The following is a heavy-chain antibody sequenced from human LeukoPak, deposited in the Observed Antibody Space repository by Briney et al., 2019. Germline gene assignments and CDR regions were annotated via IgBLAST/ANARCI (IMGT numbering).Heavy chain of an antibody. CDR3: AKPPYGSGSYEYFDY. CDR2: ISGSGGST. Sequence: GGSLRLSCAASGFTFSSYAMSWVRQAPGKGLEWVSAISGSGGSTYYADSVKGRFTISRDNSKNTLYLQMNSLRAEDTAVYYCAKPPYGSGSYEYFDYWGQGTLVTASS. J-gene: IGHJ4*02. V-gene: IGHV3-23*01. CDR1: GFTFSSYA. D-gene: IGHD3-10*01.